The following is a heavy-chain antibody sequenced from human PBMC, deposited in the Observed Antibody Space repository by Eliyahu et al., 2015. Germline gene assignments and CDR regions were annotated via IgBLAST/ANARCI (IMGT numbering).Heavy chain of an antibody. J-gene: IGHJ4*02. CDR1: GFXFSDYY. Sequence: QVELVESGGGLVKPGGSLRLSCSTSGFXFSDYYMTWIRQAPGKGLEXIAYITSSGSSKYYADSVKGRFTISRDNAEKSLFLQLDSLRAEDTGLYYCARESTAPAGHRFVDYWGQGTLVTVSS. V-gene: IGHV3-11*01. CDR3: ARESTAPAGHRFVDY. CDR2: ITSSGSSK. D-gene: IGHD6-25*01.